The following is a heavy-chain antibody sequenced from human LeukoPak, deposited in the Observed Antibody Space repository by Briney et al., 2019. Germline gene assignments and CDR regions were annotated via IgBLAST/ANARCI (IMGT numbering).Heavy chain of an antibody. CDR2: ISAYNGNT. D-gene: IGHD3-22*01. V-gene: IGHV1-18*01. CDR1: GYTFTSYG. CDR3: ARDTEYYYDRSGYPPFDY. J-gene: IGHJ4*02. Sequence: GASVKVSCKASGYTFTSYGISWVRQAPGQGLEWMGWISAYNGNTNYAQKLQGRVTMTTDTSTSTGYMELRSLRSDDTAVYYCARDTEYYYDRSGYPPFDYWGQGTLVTVSS.